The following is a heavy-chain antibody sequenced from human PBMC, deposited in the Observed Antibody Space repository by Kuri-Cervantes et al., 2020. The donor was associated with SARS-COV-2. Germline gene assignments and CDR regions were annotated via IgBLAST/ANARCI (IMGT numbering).Heavy chain of an antibody. V-gene: IGHV3-48*03. CDR2: ISSSGSTI. D-gene: IGHD2-15*01. CDR3: ARGLGYCSGGSCYSRSSSDY. J-gene: IGHJ4*02. CDR1: GFTFSSYE. Sequence: GGSLRLTCAASGFTFSSYEMNWVRQAPGKGLERVSYISSSGSTIYYADSVKGRFTISRDNAKNSLYLQMNSLRAEDTAVYYCARGLGYCSGGSCYSRSSSDYWGQGTLVTVSS.